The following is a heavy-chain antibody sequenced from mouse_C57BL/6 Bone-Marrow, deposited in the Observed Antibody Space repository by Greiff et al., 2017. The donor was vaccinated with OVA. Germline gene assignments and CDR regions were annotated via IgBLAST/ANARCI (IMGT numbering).Heavy chain of an antibody. CDR1: GYTFTSYV. V-gene: IGHV1-14*01. J-gene: IGHJ1*01. CDR2: IYPYNDGT. D-gene: IGHD1-3*01. CDR3: GYWSFAV. Sequence: VQLQQSGPELVKPGASVKMSCKASGYTFTSYVMHWVKQKPGQGLEWIGYIYPYNDGTKYNEKFKGKATLTSDKSSSTAYMELRRLPSEASAVSRKGYWSFAVWGPGTSVPVSS.